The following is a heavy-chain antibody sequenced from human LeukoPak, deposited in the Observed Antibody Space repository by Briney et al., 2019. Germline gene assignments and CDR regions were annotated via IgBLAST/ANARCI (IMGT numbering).Heavy chain of an antibody. J-gene: IGHJ3*02. D-gene: IGHD2-21*02. Sequence: ASVKVSCKVSGYTLTELSMHWVRQAPGKGLEWMGGFDPEDGETIYAQKFQGRVTTPEDTSTDTAYMELSSLRSEDTAVYYCATASRYQSDLGDAFDIWGQGTMVTVSS. CDR3: ATASRYQSDLGDAFDI. V-gene: IGHV1-24*01. CDR1: GYTLTELS. CDR2: FDPEDGET.